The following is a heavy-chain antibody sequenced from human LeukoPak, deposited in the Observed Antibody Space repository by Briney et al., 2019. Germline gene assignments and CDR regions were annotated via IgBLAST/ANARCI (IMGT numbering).Heavy chain of an antibody. CDR1: GFTFRSYG. J-gene: IGHJ6*03. CDR2: ISFDGSNK. D-gene: IGHD3-10*01. Sequence: GGSLRLSCAASGFTFRSYGMHWVRQAPGKGLEWVAVISFDGSNKYYADSVKGRFTISRDNSKNTLYLQMSSLRVEDTAVYYCARGRVITGASYYYYFMDVWGKGTTVTVSS. CDR3: ARGRVITGASYYYYFMDV. V-gene: IGHV3-30*03.